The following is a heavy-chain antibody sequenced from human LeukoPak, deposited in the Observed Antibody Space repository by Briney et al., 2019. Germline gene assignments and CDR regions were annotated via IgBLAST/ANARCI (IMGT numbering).Heavy chain of an antibody. J-gene: IGHJ5*02. V-gene: IGHV4-59*01. CDR1: GCSISRYY. CDR2: IYYSGST. CDR3: ERWNNNEHLARFDP. D-gene: IGHD1-1*01. Sequence: AETLSLTCTVSGCSISRYYLSWLRQPPAKGLEWIGYIYYSGSTNYNPSLKSRGTISVDTCKNQFSLKLRSVTAADTAVYYCERWNNNEHLARFDPWGQGTLVTVSS.